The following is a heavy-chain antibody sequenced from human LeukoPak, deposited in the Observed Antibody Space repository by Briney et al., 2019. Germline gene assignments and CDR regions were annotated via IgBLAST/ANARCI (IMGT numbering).Heavy chain of an antibody. V-gene: IGHV3-23*01. CDR2: ISGSGGNT. D-gene: IGHD4-23*01. CDR1: GFTFNRYA. J-gene: IGHJ4*02. CDR3: AKLVTHFDY. Sequence: GGSLRLSCAASGFTFNRYAMSWVRQAPGERLEWVSSISGSGGNTYYADSVKDRFTISRDNSKNTLYMQMNSLRAEDTAVYYCAKLVTHFDYWGQGTLVTVSS.